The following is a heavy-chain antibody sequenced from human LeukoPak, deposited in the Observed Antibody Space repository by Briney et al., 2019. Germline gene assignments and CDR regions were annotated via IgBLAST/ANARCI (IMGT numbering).Heavy chain of an antibody. D-gene: IGHD5-18*01. J-gene: IGHJ5*02. CDR1: GFTFSSYS. Sequence: GGSLRLSCAASGFTFSSYSMNWVRQAPGKGLEWVSSISRSSTYVYYADSVKGRFTISRDDAKNSLYLQMNGLRAEDAAVYYCARDRGVDTAMVNWFDPWGQGTLVTVSS. V-gene: IGHV3-21*01. CDR2: ISRSSTYV. CDR3: ARDRGVDTAMVNWFDP.